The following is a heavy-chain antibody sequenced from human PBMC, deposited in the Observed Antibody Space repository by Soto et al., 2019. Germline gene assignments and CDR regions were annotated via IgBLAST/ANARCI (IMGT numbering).Heavy chain of an antibody. D-gene: IGHD5-18*01. Sequence: RWDSLKISCKGSGYNFTSYWIGWVRQMPGKGLEWMGIIYPGDSDTRYSPSFQGQVTISADKSISTAYLQWSSLKASDTAMYYCARCGEMVTTYYYYGMYCCGQGTTFTLSS. CDR3: ARCGEMVTTYYYYGMYC. J-gene: IGHJ6*02. V-gene: IGHV5-51*01. CDR1: GYNFTSYW. CDR2: IYPGDSDT.